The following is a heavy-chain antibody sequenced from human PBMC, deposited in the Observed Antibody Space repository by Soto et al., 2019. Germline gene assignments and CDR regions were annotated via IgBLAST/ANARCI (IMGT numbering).Heavy chain of an antibody. Sequence: ASVKVSCKASGYTFTGYYMHWVRQAPGQGLEWTGWINPNSGGTNYAQKFQGRVTMTRDTSISTAYMELSRLRSDDTAVYYCARERPGNSGGLEYWGQGTLVTVYS. CDR3: ARERPGNSGGLEY. CDR2: INPNSGGT. CDR1: GYTFTGYY. J-gene: IGHJ4*02. D-gene: IGHD7-27*01. V-gene: IGHV1-2*02.